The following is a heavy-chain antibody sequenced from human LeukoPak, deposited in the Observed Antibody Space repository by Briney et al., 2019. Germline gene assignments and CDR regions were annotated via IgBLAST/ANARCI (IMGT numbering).Heavy chain of an antibody. CDR2: IYYSGST. D-gene: IGHD3-22*01. CDR3: ARVEYYYDFYYFDY. Sequence: SETLSLTCTVSGGSISSYYWSWIRQPPGKGLEWIGYIYYSGSTNYNPSLKSRVTISVDTSKNQFSLKLSSVTAADTAVYYCARVEYYYDFYYFDYWGQGTLVTVS. J-gene: IGHJ4*02. V-gene: IGHV4-59*01. CDR1: GGSISSYY.